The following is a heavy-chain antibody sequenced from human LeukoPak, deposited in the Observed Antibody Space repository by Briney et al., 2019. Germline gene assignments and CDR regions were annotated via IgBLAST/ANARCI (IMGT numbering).Heavy chain of an antibody. CDR2: ISYNGTT. CDR1: GGSISSSTYF. D-gene: IGHD3-10*01. V-gene: IGHV4-39*07. CDR3: ASWGLGGSYFDH. Sequence: SETLSLTCIVSGGSISSSTYFWGWIRQPPGKGLECIGIISYNGTTYYNPSLKKRVTISVDTSKNQFSLKLSSVTAADTAVYYCASWGLGGSYFDHWGQGPLVTVSS. J-gene: IGHJ4*02.